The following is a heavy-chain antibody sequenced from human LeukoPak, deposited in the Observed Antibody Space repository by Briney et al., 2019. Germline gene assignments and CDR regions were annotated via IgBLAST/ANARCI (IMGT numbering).Heavy chain of an antibody. CDR1: GFTFSSYW. J-gene: IGHJ4*02. CDR3: ARGGPTYYDILTGYRYYFDY. CDR2: IKQDGSEK. D-gene: IGHD3-9*01. V-gene: IGHV3-7*01. Sequence: GGSLRLSCAASGFTFSSYWMSWVRQAPGKGLEWVANIKQDGSEKYYVDSVKGRFTISRDNAKNSLYLQMNSLRAEDTAVYYCARGGPTYYDILTGYRYYFDYWGQGTLVTVSS.